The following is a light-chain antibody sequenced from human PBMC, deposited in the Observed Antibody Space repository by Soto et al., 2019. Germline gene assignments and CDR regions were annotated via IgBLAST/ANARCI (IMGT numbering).Light chain of an antibody. CDR3: QQSGTFPWT. CDR2: GAS. V-gene: IGKV3-20*01. Sequence: EIVLTQSPGTLFLSPGERATLSCRASQSVSSSDLAWYQQKPGQAPRLLTYGASSRATAIPDRFSASGSGTDFTLTISRLEPDDFAVYSCQQSGTFPWTFGQGTNVEIK. J-gene: IGKJ1*01. CDR1: QSVSSSD.